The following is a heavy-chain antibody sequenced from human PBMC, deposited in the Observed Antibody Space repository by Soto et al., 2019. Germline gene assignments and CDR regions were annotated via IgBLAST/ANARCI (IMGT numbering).Heavy chain of an antibody. D-gene: IGHD3-22*01. CDR3: ASGGYDSSGYYLDI. Sequence: GGSLRLSCAASGFTVSSNYMSWVRQAPGKGLEWVSVIYSGGSTYYADSVKGRFTISIDNSKNTLYLQMNSLRAEDTAVYYCASGGYDSSGYYLDIWGQGTMVTVSS. V-gene: IGHV3-53*01. J-gene: IGHJ3*02. CDR1: GFTVSSNY. CDR2: IYSGGST.